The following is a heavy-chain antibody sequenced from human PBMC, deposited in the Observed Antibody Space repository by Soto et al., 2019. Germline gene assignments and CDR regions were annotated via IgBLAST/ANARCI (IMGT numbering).Heavy chain of an antibody. CDR2: ISYDGSNK. Sequence: GGSLRLSCAASGFTLSSYAMHWVRQAPGKGLEWVAVISYDGSNKYYADSVKGRFTISRDNSKNTLYLQMNSLRAEDTAVYYCAREGRYTEIDYWGQGTLVTVSS. D-gene: IGHD5-18*01. J-gene: IGHJ4*02. V-gene: IGHV3-30-3*01. CDR1: GFTLSSYA. CDR3: AREGRYTEIDY.